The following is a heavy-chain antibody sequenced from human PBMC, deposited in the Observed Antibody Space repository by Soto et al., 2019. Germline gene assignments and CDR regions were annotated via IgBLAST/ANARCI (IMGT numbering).Heavy chain of an antibody. D-gene: IGHD2-15*01. CDR2: INHLGSI. Sequence: SETLSLTCVVSGGSLSDYFWSWIRQPPGMALEWIGEINHLGSINYNPSLKSRVTISVDTSKNQFSLKLSSVTAADTAVYYCARHYRVVVAATGLGNWFDPWGQGTLVTVSS. CDR3: ARHYRVVVAATGLGNWFDP. CDR1: GGSLSDYF. J-gene: IGHJ5*02. V-gene: IGHV4-34*01.